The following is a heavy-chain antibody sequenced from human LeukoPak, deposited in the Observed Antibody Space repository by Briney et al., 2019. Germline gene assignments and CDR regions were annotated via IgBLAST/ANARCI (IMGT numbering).Heavy chain of an antibody. D-gene: IGHD4-23*01. CDR2: ISYDGSNK. CDR3: AKESGVYSGTTRYWYFDL. V-gene: IGHV3-30-3*02. CDR1: GFTFSSYA. J-gene: IGHJ2*01. Sequence: GGSLRLSCAASGFTFSSYAMHWVRQAPGKGLEWVAVISYDGSNKYYADSVKGRFTVSRDNAKNSLYLQMTSLRAEDSAIYYCAKESGVYSGTTRYWYFDLWGRGTLVTVSS.